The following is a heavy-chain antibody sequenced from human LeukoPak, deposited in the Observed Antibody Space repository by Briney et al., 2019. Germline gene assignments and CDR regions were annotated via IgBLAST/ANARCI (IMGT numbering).Heavy chain of an antibody. J-gene: IGHJ4*02. CDR2: IWYDGTNK. CDR3: ARIGGDRDPFNY. V-gene: IGHV3-33*01. Sequence: PGGSLRLSCAASGFTYSSYGMHWVRQALGKGLEWVAVIWYDGTNKYYADSVKGRFTISRDNSKNTLYLQMNSLRAEDTAVYYCARIGGDRDPFNYWGQGTLVTVSS. CDR1: GFTYSSYG. D-gene: IGHD2-21*02.